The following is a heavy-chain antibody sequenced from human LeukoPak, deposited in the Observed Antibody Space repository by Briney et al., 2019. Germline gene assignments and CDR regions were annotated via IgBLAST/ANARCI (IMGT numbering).Heavy chain of an antibody. V-gene: IGHV3-73*01. CDR2: IRSKANNHAT. J-gene: IGHJ3*02. CDR1: GFTFSDSA. Sequence: GGSLRLSCATSGFTFSDSAMHWVRQASGKGLEWVGRIRSKANNHATAYAESMRGRFTISRDDSKNTAYLQMNSLKIEDTAVYYCTTPGYYDSSAQSLGLDAFDIWGRGTMVTVS. CDR3: TTPGYYDSSAQSLGLDAFDI. D-gene: IGHD3-22*01.